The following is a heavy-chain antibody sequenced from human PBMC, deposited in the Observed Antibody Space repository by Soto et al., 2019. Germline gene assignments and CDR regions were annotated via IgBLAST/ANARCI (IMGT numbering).Heavy chain of an antibody. Sequence: EVQLAESGGGLVQPGGSLRLSCATSGFILSDCAMNWVRQAPGKGLEWVSYISSSSSVIDYADSVKGRFTVSRDNARNSLYLHMNSLRAEATAVYYCARDLSWGSNWYYYMDVWGKGTTVTVSS. CDR3: ARDLSWGSNWYYYMDV. V-gene: IGHV3-48*01. J-gene: IGHJ6*03. CDR1: GFILSDCA. CDR2: ISSSSSVI. D-gene: IGHD7-27*01.